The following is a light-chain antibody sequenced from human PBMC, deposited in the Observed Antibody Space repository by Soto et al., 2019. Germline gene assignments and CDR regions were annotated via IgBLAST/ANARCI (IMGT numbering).Light chain of an antibody. CDR1: QTMTRAY. CDR3: QQYGSSPLT. J-gene: IGKJ4*01. V-gene: IGKV3-20*01. Sequence: EIVLMQSPGTLSLPPGERATLSCRASQTMTRAYLAWYQQKPGQAPRLLIYAASYRATGIPDKFSGSGSGTDFSLTISRLEPEDFAVYYCQQYGSSPLTFGGGTKVDIK. CDR2: AAS.